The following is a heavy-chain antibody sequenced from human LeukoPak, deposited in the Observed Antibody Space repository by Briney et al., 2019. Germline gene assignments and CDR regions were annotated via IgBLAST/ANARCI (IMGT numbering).Heavy chain of an antibody. V-gene: IGHV4-34*01. CDR3: ARVVPAAKIVDY. D-gene: IGHD2-2*01. CDR2: INHSGST. Sequence: SETLSLTCAVYGGSFSGYYWSWIRQPPGKGLEWIGEINHSGSTNYNPSLKSRVTISVDTSKNQFSLKLSSVTAADTAVYYCARVVPAAKIVDYWGQGTLVTVSS. CDR1: GGSFSGYY. J-gene: IGHJ4*02.